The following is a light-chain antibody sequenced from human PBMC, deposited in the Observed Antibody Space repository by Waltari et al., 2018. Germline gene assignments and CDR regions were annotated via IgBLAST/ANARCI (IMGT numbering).Light chain of an antibody. V-gene: IGLV2-14*03. CDR3: NSYTSSSALV. Sequence: QSALTQPASVSGSPGQSITLSCTGTSGDGGGYNFVSGYQQHPGKAPKLMIYDVSNRPSGVSNRFSGAKSGNTASLTISGLQAEDEADYYCNSYTSSSALVFGGGTKLTVL. CDR2: DVS. CDR1: SGDGGGYNF. J-gene: IGLJ3*02.